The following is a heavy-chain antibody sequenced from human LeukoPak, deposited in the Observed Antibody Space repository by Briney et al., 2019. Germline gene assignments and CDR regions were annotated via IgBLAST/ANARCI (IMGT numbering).Heavy chain of an antibody. CDR2: ISAYNDNT. CDR3: ARAVNTPIYYFEY. J-gene: IGHJ4*02. CDR1: GYTFTNYG. V-gene: IGHV1-18*01. D-gene: IGHD1/OR15-1a*01. Sequence: EASVKVSCKASGYTFTNYGISWVRQAPGQGLEWMGWISAYNDNTNFAQRLQGRVTMTTDTSTSTAYMELRSLRSDDTAVYYCARAVNTPIYYFEYWGRGALVTVSS.